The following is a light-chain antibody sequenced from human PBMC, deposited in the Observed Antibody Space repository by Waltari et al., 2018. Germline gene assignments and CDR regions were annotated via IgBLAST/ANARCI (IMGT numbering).Light chain of an antibody. J-gene: IGLJ1*01. CDR1: SSDVGNYNL. CDR3: CSYVGLGIYV. Sequence: QSGLTQPASVSGSPGQSITISCTGTSSDVGNYNLVSWYQQYPGKAPQLMVYEVNKRASWFSDRFSGSNSGNTASLTIHGLQSEDEADYYCCSYVGLGIYVFGSGTKVTVL. V-gene: IGLV2-23*02. CDR2: EVN.